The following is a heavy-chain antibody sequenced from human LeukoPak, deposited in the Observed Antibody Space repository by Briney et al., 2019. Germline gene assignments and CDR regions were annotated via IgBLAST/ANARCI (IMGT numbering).Heavy chain of an antibody. D-gene: IGHD3-22*01. J-gene: IGHJ4*02. Sequence: GGSLRLSCAASGFTFSGSAMHWVRQASGKGLEWVGRIRSKANSYATAYAASVKGRFTISRDDSKNTAYLQMNSLKTEDTAVYYCTRRTRDYYDSSGYYYYFDYWGQGTLVTISS. V-gene: IGHV3-73*01. CDR3: TRRTRDYYDSSGYYYYFDY. CDR2: IRSKANSYAT. CDR1: GFTFSGSA.